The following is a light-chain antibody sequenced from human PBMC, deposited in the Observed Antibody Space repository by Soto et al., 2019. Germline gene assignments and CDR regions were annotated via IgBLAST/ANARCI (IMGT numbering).Light chain of an antibody. CDR1: SSDVDAYNY. CDR2: DVS. J-gene: IGLJ1*01. V-gene: IGLV2-14*03. Sequence: QSAPTQPASVSGSPGQSITISCTGTSSDVDAYNYVSWYQQHPGKAPKVMIYDVSNRPSGVSYRFSGSKSGITASLTISWLQAEDEADYYCCSYTSSSTYVFGTGTKVTVL. CDR3: CSYTSSSTYV.